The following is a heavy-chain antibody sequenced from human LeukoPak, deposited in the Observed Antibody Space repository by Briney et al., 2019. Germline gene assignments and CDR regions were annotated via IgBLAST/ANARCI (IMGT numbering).Heavy chain of an antibody. CDR2: ISSSSNTI. CDR3: ATESGTYSGTCFDY. D-gene: IGHD1-26*01. Sequence: SGGSLRLSCAASGFTFSNYNMNWVRQAPGKGLEWVSYISSSSNTIYYADSVKGRFTISRDNAKNSLYLQMNSLRAEDTAVYYCATESGTYSGTCFDYWGQGTLVTVSS. J-gene: IGHJ4*02. CDR1: GFTFSNYN. V-gene: IGHV3-48*01.